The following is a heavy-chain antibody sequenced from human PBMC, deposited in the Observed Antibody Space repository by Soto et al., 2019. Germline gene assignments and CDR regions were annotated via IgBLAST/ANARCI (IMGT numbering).Heavy chain of an antibody. Sequence: SGPTLVNPTQTLTLTCTFSGFSLNTRGVSVGWIRQPPRKALECLALIYWDDDKRYSPSLKSRLTIAKDTSKSQVVLTMTNMYPVDTGTYYCTLSYGSXSXSAYWGQGTLVTVSS. CDR1: GFSLNTRGVS. V-gene: IGHV2-5*02. D-gene: IGHD3-10*01. CDR2: IYWDDDK. J-gene: IGHJ4*02. CDR3: TLSYGSXSXSAY.